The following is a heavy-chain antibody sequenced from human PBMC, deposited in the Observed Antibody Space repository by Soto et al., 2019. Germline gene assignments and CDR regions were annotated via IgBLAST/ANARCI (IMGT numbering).Heavy chain of an antibody. CDR1: GFTFSDHY. D-gene: IGHD4-17*01. J-gene: IGHJ1*01. CDR3: ASTYGDFRDFQN. V-gene: IGHV3-72*01. CDR2: IRNRANSYTT. Sequence: EVQLVESGGNLVHPGGSLRLSCAASGFTFSDHYMDWVRQAPGKGLEWVARIRNRANSYTTEYAASVKGRFTISRDGSKNSLYLQMNSLETEDTAVYYCASTYGDFRDFQNWGQGTLVTVSS.